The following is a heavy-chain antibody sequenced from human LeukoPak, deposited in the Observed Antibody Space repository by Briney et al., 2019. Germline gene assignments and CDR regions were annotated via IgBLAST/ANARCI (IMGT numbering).Heavy chain of an antibody. J-gene: IGHJ3*02. V-gene: IGHV4-59*01. CDR2: IYYSGST. D-gene: IGHD1-1*01. CDR3: ARDRQLDDAFDI. CDR1: GGSISSYY. Sequence: SETLSLTCTVSGGSISSYYWSWIRQPPEKGLEWIGYIYYSGSTNYNPSLKSRVTISVDTSKNQFSLKLSSVTAADTAVYYCARDRQLDDAFDIWGQGTMVTVSS.